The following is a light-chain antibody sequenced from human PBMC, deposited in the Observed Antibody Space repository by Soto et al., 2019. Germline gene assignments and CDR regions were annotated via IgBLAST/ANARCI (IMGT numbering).Light chain of an antibody. V-gene: IGKV2-24*01. CDR3: MQATQYPRT. CDR1: QSLVHSDGHTY. CDR2: KIS. Sequence: DLVMTQSPLSSRVTLGQPASISCRSSQSLVHSDGHTYLSWLHQRPGQPPRVLIYKISNRFSGVQDRFSGSGAGTEFTLKISRVEAEDVGVYYCMQATQYPRTFGQGTKVEIE. J-gene: IGKJ1*01.